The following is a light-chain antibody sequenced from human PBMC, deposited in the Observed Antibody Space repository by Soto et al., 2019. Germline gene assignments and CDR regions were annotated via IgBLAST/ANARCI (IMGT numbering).Light chain of an antibody. Sequence: QSALTQPASVSGSPGQSITISCTGTSSDVGGYNYVSWYQHHPGRAPKLMIYNAFDRPSGDSNRFSGSKSGNTASLTISGLQAEDEADYYCSSYRASNTVVFGGGTKVTVL. CDR2: NAF. J-gene: IGLJ2*01. CDR1: SSDVGGYNY. CDR3: SSYRASNTVV. V-gene: IGLV2-14*03.